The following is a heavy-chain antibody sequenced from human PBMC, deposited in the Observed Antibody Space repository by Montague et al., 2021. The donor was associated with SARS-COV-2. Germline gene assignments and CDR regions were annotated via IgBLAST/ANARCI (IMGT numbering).Heavy chain of an antibody. Sequence: PLRLSCAASGFTFSSYAMSWVRQAPGKGLEWVSAISGSGGSTYYADSVKGRFTISRDNSKNTLYLQMNSLRAEDTAVYYCAKDSGSSMDYYYGMDVWGQGTTVTVSS. D-gene: IGHD1-26*01. CDR1: GFTFSSYA. J-gene: IGHJ6*02. CDR2: ISGSGGST. CDR3: AKDSGSSMDYYYGMDV. V-gene: IGHV3-23*01.